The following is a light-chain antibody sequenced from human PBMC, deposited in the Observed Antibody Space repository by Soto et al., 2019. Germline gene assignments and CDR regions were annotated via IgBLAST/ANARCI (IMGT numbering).Light chain of an antibody. V-gene: IGKV1-5*01. J-gene: IGKJ1*01. CDR1: QSLSGW. Sequence: DIQMTQSPATLSASVGDRVTITCRASQSLSGWLAWYQQKPGKAPKLLIYDASSVESGVPSRFSGSGSGTEFALTISCLQPDDFGYYYCQQYNSYPWTFGQGTKVEIK. CDR2: DAS. CDR3: QQYNSYPWT.